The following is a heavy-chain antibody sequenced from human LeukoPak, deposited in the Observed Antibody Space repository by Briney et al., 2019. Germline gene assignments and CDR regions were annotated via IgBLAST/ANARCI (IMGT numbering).Heavy chain of an antibody. CDR1: GFTSISYW. J-gene: IGHJ4*02. CDR2: INGYGSST. CDR3: ARDAPGNTALDY. Sequence: GGSLRLSCAASGFTSISYWMHWVRQAPGKGLVWVSRINGYGSSTDFADSVKGRFTISRDNAKNTLYLQMNSLRAEDTAVYYCARDAPGNTALDYWGQGTLVTVSS. D-gene: IGHD5-18*01. V-gene: IGHV3-74*01.